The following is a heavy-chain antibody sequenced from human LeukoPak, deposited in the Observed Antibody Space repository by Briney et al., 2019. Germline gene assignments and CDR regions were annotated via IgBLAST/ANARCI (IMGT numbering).Heavy chain of an antibody. CDR3: ARVGDRSGNGYSN. CDR1: GFTISRSS. D-gene: IGHD3-22*01. J-gene: IGHJ4*02. Sequence: PGGSLRLSCATSGFTISRSSMHWVRQAPGKGLEFVSAISSSGGNTYYANSVKGRFTISRDTSKNTLYLQMGSLRVEDMAVYYCARVGDRSGNGYSNWGQGTLVTVSS. CDR2: ISSSGGNT. V-gene: IGHV3-64*01.